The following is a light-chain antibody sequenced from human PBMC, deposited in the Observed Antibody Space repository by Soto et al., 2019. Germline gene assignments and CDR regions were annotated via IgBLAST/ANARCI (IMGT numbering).Light chain of an antibody. J-gene: IGLJ1*01. CDR3: SSYPSSSIDYV. Sequence: QSALTQPASVSGSPGQSITISCTGTSSDVGGYNYVSWYQQHPGKAPKLMIDEVSNRPSGVSNRFSGSKSGNTASLTISGRLADDEADYYCSSYPSSSIDYVFGTGTKLTVL. V-gene: IGLV2-14*01. CDR2: EVS. CDR1: SSDVGGYNY.